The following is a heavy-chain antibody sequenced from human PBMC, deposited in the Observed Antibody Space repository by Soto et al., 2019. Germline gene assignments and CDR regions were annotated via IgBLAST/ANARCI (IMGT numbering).Heavy chain of an antibody. D-gene: IGHD3-22*01. J-gene: IGHJ6*02. CDR3: ARGGVYGIDHYYRGMDV. V-gene: IGHV5-51*01. CDR1: GYSFTSYW. Sequence: LGESLKICCKGSGYSFTSYWIGWVRQMPGKGLEWMGIIYPGDSDTRYSPSFQGQVTISADKSISTAYLQWSSLTVDDTAIYYCARGGVYGIDHYYRGMDVWGQGSPVTVSS. CDR2: IYPGDSDT.